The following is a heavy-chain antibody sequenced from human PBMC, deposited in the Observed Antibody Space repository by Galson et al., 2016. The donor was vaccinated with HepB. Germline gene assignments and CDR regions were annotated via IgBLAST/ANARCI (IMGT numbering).Heavy chain of an antibody. D-gene: IGHD2-2*01. CDR2: IYNTGST. CDR1: GGSISSHY. V-gene: IGHV4-59*11. Sequence: SETLSLTCTVSGGSISSHYWSWIRQPPGKGLEWIGYIYNTGSTNYNPSLKSRVTITLDTSKNQFSLKLSSVTAADTAVYYCARSARYCSGTSCYLPYFDYWGQGTLVSVSS. CDR3: ARSARYCSGTSCYLPYFDY. J-gene: IGHJ4*02.